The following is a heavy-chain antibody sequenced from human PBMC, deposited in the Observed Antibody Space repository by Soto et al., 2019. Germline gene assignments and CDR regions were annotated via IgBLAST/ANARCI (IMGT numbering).Heavy chain of an antibody. V-gene: IGHV3-66*01. CDR3: ARGRGSTGYLGREHYFDY. CDR1: GFSSTNNY. Sequence: EVQVVESGGAWFQLGGSLRPSGQAPGFSSTNNYINWVRQAPGRGREGVSIIDIGGNTYYADSVKDRFTISRDNSRNTLYLHMDSLRAEDTAVYYCARGRGSTGYLGREHYFDYWGQGTLVTVSP. D-gene: IGHD2-2*01. CDR2: IDIGGNT. J-gene: IGHJ4*02.